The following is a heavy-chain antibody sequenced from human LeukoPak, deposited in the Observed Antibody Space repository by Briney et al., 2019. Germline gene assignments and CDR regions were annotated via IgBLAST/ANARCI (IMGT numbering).Heavy chain of an antibody. D-gene: IGHD2-15*01. CDR2: IYYSGST. Sequence: SETLSLTCTVSGGSISSSSYYWGWIRQPPGKGLEWIGSIYYSGSTYYNPSLKSRVTISVDTSKNQFSLKLSSVTAADTAVYYCARLPPRIFHGWFDPWGQGTLVTVSS. J-gene: IGHJ5*02. CDR3: ARLPPRIFHGWFDP. CDR1: GGSISSSSYY. V-gene: IGHV4-39*01.